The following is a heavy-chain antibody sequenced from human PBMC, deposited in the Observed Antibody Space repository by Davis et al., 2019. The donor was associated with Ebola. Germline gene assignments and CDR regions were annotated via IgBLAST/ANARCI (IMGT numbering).Heavy chain of an antibody. Sequence: PSETLSLTCTVSGGSISSSSYYWGWIRQPPGKGLEWIGSIYYSGSTYYNPSLKSRVTISVDTSKNQFSLKLSSVTAADTAVYYCARGIVGAPIDYWGQGTLVTVSS. CDR3: ARGIVGAPIDY. J-gene: IGHJ4*02. CDR1: GGSISSSSYY. D-gene: IGHD1-26*01. V-gene: IGHV4-39*07. CDR2: IYYSGST.